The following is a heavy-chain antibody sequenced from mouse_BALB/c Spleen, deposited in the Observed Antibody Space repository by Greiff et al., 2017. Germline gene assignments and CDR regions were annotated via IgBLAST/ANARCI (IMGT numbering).Heavy chain of an antibody. J-gene: IGHJ3*01. CDR2: IWSGGST. V-gene: IGHV2-2*02. D-gene: IGHD1-1*01. CDR3: ARKGKFTTVEAFAY. CDR1: GFSLTSYG. Sequence: QVQLKESGPGLVQPSQSLSITCTVSGFSLTSYGVHWVRQSPGKGLEWLGVIWSGGSTDYNAAFISRLSISKDNSKSQVFFKMNSLQANDTAIYYCARKGKFTTVEAFAYWGQGTLVTVSA.